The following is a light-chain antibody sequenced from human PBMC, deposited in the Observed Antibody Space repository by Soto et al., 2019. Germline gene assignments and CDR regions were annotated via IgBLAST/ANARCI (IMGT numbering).Light chain of an antibody. V-gene: IGKV3D-20*02. CDR3: QQRSNWPPT. CDR1: QSVSSSD. CDR2: DAS. Sequence: TQSPSSLSASVGDRVTLSCRASQSVSSSDLAWYQQKPGQAPRLLIYDASTRATGIPARFSGSGSGTDFTLTITSLEPEDFAVYYCQQRSNWPPTFGQGTKVDIK. J-gene: IGKJ1*01.